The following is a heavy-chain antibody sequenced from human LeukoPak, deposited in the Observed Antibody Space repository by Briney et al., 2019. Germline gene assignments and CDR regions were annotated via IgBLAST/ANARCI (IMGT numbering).Heavy chain of an antibody. J-gene: IGHJ5*02. CDR3: ATLRFGES. D-gene: IGHD3-10*01. CDR2: IKTDGTIT. Sequence: PGGSLRLSCAASGFTFSNYWMYWVRQAPGKGLVWVSRIKTDGTITNYADSVKGRFTISRDNAKNTLYLQMNSLRAEDTAVYYCATLRFGESWGQGTLVTVSS. CDR1: GFTFSNYW. V-gene: IGHV3-74*01.